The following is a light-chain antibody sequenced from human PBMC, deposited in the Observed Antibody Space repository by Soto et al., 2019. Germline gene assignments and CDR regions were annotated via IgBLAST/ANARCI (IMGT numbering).Light chain of an antibody. J-gene: IGKJ1*01. Sequence: IQMTQSPSTLSASLGDRVTLTCRASQSVSGWLAWYQQRPGKAPKXLIYDASSLESGVPSRFSGSGSGTECTLTISSLQPDDFATYYCQHYNSYSEALGQGTKVDIK. CDR3: QHYNSYSEA. CDR2: DAS. CDR1: QSVSGW. V-gene: IGKV1-5*01.